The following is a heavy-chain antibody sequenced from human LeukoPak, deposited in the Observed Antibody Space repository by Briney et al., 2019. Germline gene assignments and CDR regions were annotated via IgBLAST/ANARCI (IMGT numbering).Heavy chain of an antibody. J-gene: IGHJ4*02. CDR1: GGSVSGYY. Sequence: SETLCLTCSVSGGSVSGYYWSWIRQFPGKRLEWIGHIYYTGSPFSNPPLQSRVSLSLDTSKNQLFLRLTSVTAADTAVYYCARSYYDKSGYRYYDHWGQGTLVTVSS. CDR3: ARSYYDKSGYRYYDH. CDR2: IYYTGSP. V-gene: IGHV4-59*02. D-gene: IGHD3-22*01.